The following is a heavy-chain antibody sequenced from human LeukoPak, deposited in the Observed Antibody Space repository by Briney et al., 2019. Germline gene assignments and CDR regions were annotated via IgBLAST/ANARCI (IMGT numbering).Heavy chain of an antibody. CDR2: TYYGGST. V-gene: IGHV4-61*01. J-gene: IGHJ6*02. CDR3: ARGGGSYYFYSYYGMDV. Sequence: NSSETLSLTCTVSGGSISSSSYFWTWIRQPPGKGLEWIGNTYYGGSTNYNPSLKSRVSISADTSKNQISLKLSSVNAADTAVYYCARGGGSYYFYSYYGMDVWGQGTTVTVSS. D-gene: IGHD1-26*01. CDR1: GGSISSSSYF.